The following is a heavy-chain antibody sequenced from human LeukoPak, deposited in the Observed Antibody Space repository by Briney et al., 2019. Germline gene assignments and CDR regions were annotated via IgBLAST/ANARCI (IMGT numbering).Heavy chain of an antibody. J-gene: IGHJ5*02. CDR3: TKDPNGDYIGAFDP. CDR2: ITGGHYAT. CDR1: GFSFSSFA. D-gene: IGHD4-17*01. V-gene: IGHV3-23*01. Sequence: GGSLRLSCAASGFSFSSFAMTWVRQAPGRGLEWVSSITGGHYATYNTDSVKGRFTISRDNAKNTLYLQMNSLRADDTAIYYCTKDPNGDYIGAFDPWGQGTLVTVSS.